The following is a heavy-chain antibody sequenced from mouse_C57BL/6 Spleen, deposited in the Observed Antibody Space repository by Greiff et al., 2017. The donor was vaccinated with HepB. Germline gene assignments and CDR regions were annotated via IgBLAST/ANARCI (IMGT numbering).Heavy chain of an antibody. Sequence: EVKVVESGPELVKPGDSVKISCKAPGYSFTGYFMNWVMQSHGKSLEWIGRINPYNGDTFYNQKFKGKATLTVDKSSSTAHMELRSLTSEDSAVYYCARSVYYGRNWYFDVWGTGTTVTVSS. CDR2: INPYNGDT. CDR1: GYSFTGYF. D-gene: IGHD1-1*01. J-gene: IGHJ1*03. V-gene: IGHV1-20*01. CDR3: ARSVYYGRNWYFDV.